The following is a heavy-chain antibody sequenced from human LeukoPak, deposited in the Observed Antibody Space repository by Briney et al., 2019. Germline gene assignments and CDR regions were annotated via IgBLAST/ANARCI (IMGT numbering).Heavy chain of an antibody. CDR2: IYYSGST. V-gene: IGHV4-61*08. Sequence: PSETLSLTCAVSGGSISSGGYYWSWIRQPPGKGLEWIGYIYYSGSTNYNPSLKSRVTISVDTSKNQFSLKLSSVTAADTAVYYCARDRGYGMDVWGQGTTVTVSS. J-gene: IGHJ6*02. D-gene: IGHD3-10*01. CDR3: ARDRGYGMDV. CDR1: GGSISSGGYY.